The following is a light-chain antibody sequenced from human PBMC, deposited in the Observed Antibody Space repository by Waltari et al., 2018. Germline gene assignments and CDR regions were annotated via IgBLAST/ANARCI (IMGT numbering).Light chain of an antibody. CDR1: SSDIGAYNH. J-gene: IGLJ2*01. CDR2: DVT. Sequence: QSALTQPRSVSGSPGQSVTISCSGTSSDIGAYNHVSWYQHHPGKAPKLIIHDVTERPSGVPDRFSGSKSGNTASLTISGLQADDEADYYCCSSAGTYTGVFGGGTKLTVL. CDR3: CSSAGTYTGV. V-gene: IGLV2-11*01.